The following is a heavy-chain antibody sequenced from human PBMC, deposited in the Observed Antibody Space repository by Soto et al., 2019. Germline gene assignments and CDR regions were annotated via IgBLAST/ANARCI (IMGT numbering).Heavy chain of an antibody. Sequence: ASVKVSCKASGYTFTSYAMHWVRQAPGQRLEWMGWINAGNGNTKYSQKFQGRVTITRDTSASTAYMELSSLRSEDTAVYYCARGAMVDFWSGPGYNWFDPWGQGTLVTVSS. J-gene: IGHJ5*02. CDR1: GYTFTSYA. D-gene: IGHD3-3*01. V-gene: IGHV1-3*01. CDR2: INAGNGNT. CDR3: ARGAMVDFWSGPGYNWFDP.